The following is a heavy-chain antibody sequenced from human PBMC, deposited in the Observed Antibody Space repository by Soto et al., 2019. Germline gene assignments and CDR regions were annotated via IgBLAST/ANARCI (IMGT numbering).Heavy chain of an antibody. V-gene: IGHV3-33*01. Sequence: QVQLVESGGGVVQPGRSLRLSCAASGFTFSSYGMHWVRQAPGKGLEWVAVIWYDGSNKYYADSVKGRITISRDNSKNTLYLQRNSLKAEDTAVYYCAREGGRGVYYFDYWGQGTLVTVSS. J-gene: IGHJ4*02. CDR3: AREGGRGVYYFDY. CDR2: IWYDGSNK. D-gene: IGHD3-16*01. CDR1: GFTFSSYG.